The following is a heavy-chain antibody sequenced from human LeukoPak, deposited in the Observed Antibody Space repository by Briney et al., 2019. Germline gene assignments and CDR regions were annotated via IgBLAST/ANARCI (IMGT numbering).Heavy chain of an antibody. CDR3: VSTGCSSTSCYVDY. V-gene: IGHV1-24*01. Sequence: ASVKVSCKVSGYTLTELSMHWVRQAPGNGLEWMGGFDPEGGETIYAQKFQGRVTMTEDTSTDTAYMELSSLRSEDTAVYYCVSTGCSSTSCYVDYWGQGTLVTVSS. D-gene: IGHD2-2*01. J-gene: IGHJ4*02. CDR1: GYTLTELS. CDR2: FDPEGGET.